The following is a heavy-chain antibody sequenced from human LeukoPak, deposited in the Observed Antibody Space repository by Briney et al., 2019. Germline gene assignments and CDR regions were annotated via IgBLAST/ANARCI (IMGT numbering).Heavy chain of an antibody. J-gene: IGHJ6*03. D-gene: IGHD3-3*01. V-gene: IGHV3-48*01. CDR1: AFTFSSYS. CDR2: IDSSSSII. CDR3: ARAPALRFLEYYYYYMDV. Sequence: GGSLRLSCAASAFTFSSYSMNWVRQAPGKGLEWVSYIDSSSSIIYYADSVKGRFTISRDNAKYSLYLQMNSLRAEDTAVYYCARAPALRFLEYYYYYMDVWGTGTTVTVSS.